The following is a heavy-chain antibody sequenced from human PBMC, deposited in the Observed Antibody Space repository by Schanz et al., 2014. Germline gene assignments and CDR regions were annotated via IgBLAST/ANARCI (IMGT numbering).Heavy chain of an antibody. D-gene: IGHD5-18*01. V-gene: IGHV1-69*09. CDR3: ARGPSQGYSYGHNIGAYYYGMDV. CDR1: GGTFSSYT. Sequence: QVQLVQSGAEMKKPGASVKVSCKASGGTFSSYTISWVRQAPGQGLEWMGRIIPILGIANYAQNFQGRVTITADKSTSTASMELSSLRSEDTAVYYCARGPSQGYSYGHNIGAYYYGMDVWGQGTTVTVSS. CDR2: IIPILGIA. J-gene: IGHJ6*02.